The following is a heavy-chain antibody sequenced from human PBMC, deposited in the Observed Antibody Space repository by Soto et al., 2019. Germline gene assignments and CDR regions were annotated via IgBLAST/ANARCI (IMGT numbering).Heavy chain of an antibody. D-gene: IGHD1-26*01. Sequence: QVPLQESGPGLVKPSDTLSLTCAVSGYSISSSNWWGWIRQPPGKGLEWIGYIYYSGTTYYNPSLKSRVTISVDTSKNQFSLKLTSVTAVDTAVYYCARREIQGPIDYWGQGTLVTVSS. CDR1: GYSISSSNW. CDR3: ARREIQGPIDY. V-gene: IGHV4-28*01. CDR2: IYYSGTT. J-gene: IGHJ4*02.